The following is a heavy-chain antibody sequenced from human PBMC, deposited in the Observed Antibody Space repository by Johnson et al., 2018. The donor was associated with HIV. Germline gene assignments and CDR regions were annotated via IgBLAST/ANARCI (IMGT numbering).Heavy chain of an antibody. CDR2: ISYDGSNK. V-gene: IGHV3-11*04. J-gene: IGHJ3*02. CDR1: GFRFSDYY. D-gene: IGHD6-19*01. Sequence: VQLVESGGGLVKPGGSLRLSCAASGFRFSDYYMSWIRQAPGKGLEWVAVISYDGSNKYYADSVKGRFTISWDNAKNSLYLQMNSLRAEDTAVYYCARGIAVSNWVDIWGQGTMVTVSS. CDR3: ARGIAVSNWVDI.